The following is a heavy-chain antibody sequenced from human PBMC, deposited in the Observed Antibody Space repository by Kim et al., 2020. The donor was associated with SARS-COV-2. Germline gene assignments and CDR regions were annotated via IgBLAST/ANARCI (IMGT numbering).Heavy chain of an antibody. V-gene: IGHV4-59*01. J-gene: IGHJ6*02. CDR3: ARDHVAGVGGMDV. CDR1: GGSISSYY. D-gene: IGHD6-19*01. Sequence: SETLSLTCTVSGGSISSYYWSWIRQPPGKGLEWIGYIYYSGSTNYNPSLKSRVTISVDTSKNQFSLKLSSVTAADTAVYYCARDHVAGVGGMDVWGQGTTVTVSS. CDR2: IYYSGST.